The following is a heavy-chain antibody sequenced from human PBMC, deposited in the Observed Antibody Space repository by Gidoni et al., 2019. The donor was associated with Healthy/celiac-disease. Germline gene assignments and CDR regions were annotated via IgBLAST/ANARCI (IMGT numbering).Heavy chain of an antibody. J-gene: IGHJ4*02. CDR1: GFTFSSYA. Sequence: EVQLVESGGGLVQPGGSLRLACAASGFTFSSYAMHWVRQAAGKGLEYVAAISSNGGSTYYANSVKGRFTISRDNSKNTLYLQMGSLRAEDMAVYYCARDLDTVTTSFFFYYWGQGTLVTVSS. CDR2: ISSNGGST. CDR3: ARDLDTVTTSFFFYY. V-gene: IGHV3-64*01. D-gene: IGHD4-17*01.